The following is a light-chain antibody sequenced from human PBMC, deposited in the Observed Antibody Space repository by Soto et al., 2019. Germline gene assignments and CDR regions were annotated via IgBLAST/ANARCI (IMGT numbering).Light chain of an antibody. J-gene: IGLJ3*02. V-gene: IGLV1-44*01. CDR2: SDD. CDR3: ASWEDSLNGCV. Sequence: QSVLNQPPSASGTPGQRVTISCSGSSSNVGSNTVSWYQQLPGTAPKVLIYSDDQRPSGVPDRFSGSRSGSSASLAISVLQSGDEADYYCASWEDSLNGCVLGVGTQLTVL. CDR1: SSNVGSNT.